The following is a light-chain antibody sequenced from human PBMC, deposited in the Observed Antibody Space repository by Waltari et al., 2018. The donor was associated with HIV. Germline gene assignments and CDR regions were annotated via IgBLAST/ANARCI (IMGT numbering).Light chain of an antibody. CDR3: QQYHNWPFT. J-gene: IGKJ3*01. CDR2: GAS. Sequence: EIAMTQSPATLSASPGERATLPCRASQNIKNNLAWYQQKPGQAPRLLIHGASTTDTGISARFSGSGSGTEFSLTIGSLQSEDFAVYYCQQYHNWPFTFGPGTRVEMK. CDR1: QNIKNN. V-gene: IGKV3-15*01.